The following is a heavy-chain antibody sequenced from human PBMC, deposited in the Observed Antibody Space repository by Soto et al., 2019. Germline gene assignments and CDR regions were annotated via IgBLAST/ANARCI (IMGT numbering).Heavy chain of an antibody. V-gene: IGHV4-4*07. Sequence: PSWTLSLSRTVSRDSVSSSYWSWIRQPAERGLEWIGRIYISGSTDYNPSLKGRVSMSVDRSKNQFSLKLTSVTAADTAVYYCVRDCSGGGCYSDYGMDVWGQGITVTVSS. CDR1: RDSVSSSY. J-gene: IGHJ6*02. D-gene: IGHD2-15*01. CDR2: IYISGST. CDR3: VRDCSGGGCYSDYGMDV.